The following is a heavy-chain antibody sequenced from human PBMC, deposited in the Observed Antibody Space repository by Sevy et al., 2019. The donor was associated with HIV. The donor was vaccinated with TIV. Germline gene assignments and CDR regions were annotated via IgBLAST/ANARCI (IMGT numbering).Heavy chain of an antibody. V-gene: IGHV3-30*18. CDR1: GFTFSSYG. D-gene: IGHD3-3*01. J-gene: IGHJ4*02. CDR2: ISYDGSNK. CDR3: AKLRLRFLEWFPFDY. Sequence: LSLTCAASGFTFSSYGMHWVRQAPGKGLEWVAVISYDGSNKYYADSVKGRFTISRDNSKNTLYLQMNSLRAEDTAVYYCAKLRLRFLEWFPFDYWGQGTLVTVSS.